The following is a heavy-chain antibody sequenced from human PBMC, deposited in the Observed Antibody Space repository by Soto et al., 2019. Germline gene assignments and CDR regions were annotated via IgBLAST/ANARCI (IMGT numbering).Heavy chain of an antibody. CDR3: AKDYCSGGNCHRNWFDP. J-gene: IGHJ5*02. D-gene: IGHD2-15*01. V-gene: IGHV3-23*01. CDR1: GFTFSSYA. CDR2: ISGSGGRT. Sequence: GSLRLSCAASGFTFSSYAMSWVRQAPGKGLEWVSGISGSGGRTYYADSVKGRFTISRDNSKNTLFLQMNSLRAEDTAVYFCAKDYCSGGNCHRNWFDPWGQGTLVTVSS.